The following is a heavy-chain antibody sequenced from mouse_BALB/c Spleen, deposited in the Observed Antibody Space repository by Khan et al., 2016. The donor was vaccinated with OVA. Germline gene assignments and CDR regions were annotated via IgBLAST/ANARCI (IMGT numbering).Heavy chain of an antibody. J-gene: IGHJ1*01. V-gene: IGHV3-2*02. CDR2: ISYSGST. CDR1: GYSITSDYA. CDR3: ARRVLLLYWYFDV. D-gene: IGHD1-1*01. Sequence: EVQLQESGPGLVKPSQSLSLTCTVTGYSITSDYAWNWIRQFPGNKLEWMGYISYSGSTYYNPSLKSRLSVTRDTSKNQFFLQLNSVTTEDTATXYCARRVLLLYWYFDVWGAGTTVTVSS.